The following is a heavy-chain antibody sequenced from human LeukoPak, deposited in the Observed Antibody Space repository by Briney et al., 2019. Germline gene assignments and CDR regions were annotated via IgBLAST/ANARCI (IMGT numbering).Heavy chain of an antibody. CDR1: GCSFTSYW. J-gene: IGHJ4*02. CDR3: ARLEMATSPLDY. CDR2: IYSGESDT. Sequence: GGALQISFQGSGCSFTSYWIGWVRPMPGKGLGWMGIIYSGESDTRYSPSFQGQVTISADNSISTAYLQWSSLKASDTAMYYCARLEMATSPLDYWGQGTLVTVSS. V-gene: IGHV5-51*01. D-gene: IGHD5-24*01.